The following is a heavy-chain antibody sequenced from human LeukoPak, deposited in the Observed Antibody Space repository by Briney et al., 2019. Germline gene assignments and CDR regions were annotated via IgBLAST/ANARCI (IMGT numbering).Heavy chain of an antibody. J-gene: IGHJ3*02. CDR3: AKKRVVPAAWYSSSWPHDAFDI. CDR1: GGTFSSYA. CDR2: TIPIFGTA. Sequence: SVKVACKAAGGTFSSYAIGWVRQAPGQGLEWMGGTIPIFGTANYAQKFQGRVTITADESTSTAYMELSSLRSEDTAVYYCAKKRVVPAAWYSSSWPHDAFDIWGQGTMVTVSS. D-gene: IGHD6-13*01. V-gene: IGHV1-69*13.